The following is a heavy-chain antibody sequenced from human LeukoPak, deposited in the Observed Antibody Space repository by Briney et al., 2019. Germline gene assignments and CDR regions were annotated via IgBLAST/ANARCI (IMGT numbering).Heavy chain of an antibody. CDR3: ARPLRGSGGLLHEY. J-gene: IGHJ4*02. CDR1: GFAFDIYS. CDR2: ISSSSGTT. Sequence: GWSLRLSCAASGFAFDIYSMNWVRQAPGKGLEGVSYISSSSGTTHFADSVKGRFTISRDNAKNSLYLQMNSLRDEDTAVYYCARPLRGSGGLLHEYWGQGTLVTVSS. D-gene: IGHD2-15*01. V-gene: IGHV3-48*02.